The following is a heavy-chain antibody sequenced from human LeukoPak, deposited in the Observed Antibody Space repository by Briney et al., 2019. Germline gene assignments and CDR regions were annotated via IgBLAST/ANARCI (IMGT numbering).Heavy chain of an antibody. J-gene: IGHJ4*02. D-gene: IGHD5-18*01. CDR3: ARGKPWLQLWSPYFDY. V-gene: IGHV4-34*01. CDR2: INHSGST. Sequence: SETLSLTCAVYGGSFSGYYWSWIRQPPGKGLEWIGEINHSGSTNYNPSLKSRVTISVDTSKNQFSLKLSSVTAADTAVYYCARGKPWLQLWSPYFDYWGQGTLVTVSS. CDR1: GGSFSGYY.